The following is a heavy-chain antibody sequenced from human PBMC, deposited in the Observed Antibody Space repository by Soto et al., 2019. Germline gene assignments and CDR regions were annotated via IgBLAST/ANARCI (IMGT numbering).Heavy chain of an antibody. CDR1: GGSISSSSYY. CDR3: ARHVGYSGYDGPHYYYYYGMDV. V-gene: IGHV4-39*01. J-gene: IGHJ6*02. D-gene: IGHD5-12*01. Sequence: SETLSLTCTVSGGSISSSSYYWGWIRQPPGKGLEWIGSIYYSGSTYYNPSLKSRDTISVDTSKNQYSLKLSSVTAADTAVYYCARHVGYSGYDGPHYYYYYGMDVWGQGTTVTVSS. CDR2: IYYSGST.